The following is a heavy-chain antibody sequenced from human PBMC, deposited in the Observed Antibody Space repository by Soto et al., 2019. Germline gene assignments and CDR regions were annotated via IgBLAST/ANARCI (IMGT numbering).Heavy chain of an antibody. CDR1: GGSFSGYY. Sequence: QVQLQQWGAEVLKPSETLSLTCVVNGGSFSGYYWSWIRQSPGKGLEWIGEINDSGITDSNPSLEGRVTISVDMSKNQFSINLNSVTAADSAVYHCARGRSSVPDRRGIGYYGLDVWGQGTTVTVSS. CDR2: INDSGIT. V-gene: IGHV4-34*01. CDR3: ARGRSSVPDRRGIGYYGLDV. D-gene: IGHD6-6*01. J-gene: IGHJ6*02.